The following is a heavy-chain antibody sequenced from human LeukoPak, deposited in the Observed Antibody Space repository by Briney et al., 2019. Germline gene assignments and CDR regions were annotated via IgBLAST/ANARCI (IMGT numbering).Heavy chain of an antibody. CDR1: GFTFSPCG. CDR3: AKTPGGYLDY. J-gene: IGHJ4*02. Sequence: GGSLRLSCAASGFTFSPCGMTWVRQAPGKGLEWVAAISSSGDSTAHADSVKGRFTISRDNSKNTVFLQMNSLRAEDTAVYYCAKTPGGYLDYWGQGTRVTVSS. V-gene: IGHV3-23*01. CDR2: ISSSGDST.